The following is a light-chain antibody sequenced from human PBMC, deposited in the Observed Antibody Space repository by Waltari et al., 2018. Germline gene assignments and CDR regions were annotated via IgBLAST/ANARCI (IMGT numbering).Light chain of an antibody. CDR3: QQYYTTPCT. V-gene: IGKV4-1*01. Sequence: DIVLTQSPDSLASSLGERATIRSRSSQSVLSSTNSNNHLAWYQQRPGQPPKLLFYWASTRVSGVPDRFDGSGSGTDFTLTISSLQAEDLAVYYCQQYYTTPCTFGQGTRLEIK. J-gene: IGKJ2*02. CDR1: QSVLSSTNSNNH. CDR2: WAS.